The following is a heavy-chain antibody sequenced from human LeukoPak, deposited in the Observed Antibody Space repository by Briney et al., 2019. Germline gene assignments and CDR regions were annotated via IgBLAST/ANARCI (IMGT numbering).Heavy chain of an antibody. CDR2: INPNSGDT. J-gene: IGHJ4*02. CDR3: AKGLHGGNNAFLTGSN. Sequence: ASVKVSCKASGYTFTGYYMHWVRQAPGQGLEWLGWINPNSGDTNYAQKFQGRITMTRDTSISTAYMELRRLRSDDSAVYYCAKGLHGGNNAFLTGSNWGQGTLVTVSS. V-gene: IGHV1-2*02. D-gene: IGHD3-9*01. CDR1: GYTFTGYY.